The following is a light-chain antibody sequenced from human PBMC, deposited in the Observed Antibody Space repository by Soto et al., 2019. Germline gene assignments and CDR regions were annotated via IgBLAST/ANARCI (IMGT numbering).Light chain of an antibody. CDR2: DTS. Sequence: EIGLTQSPATLSLSPGDRATLSCRASQSVSRYLAWYQQKPGQAPRLLIHDTSTRATGVPDTFSGSGSGTEFTLTISSLEPEDSAMYYCQQRFSWPPTFGEGTNVEIK. V-gene: IGKV3-11*01. CDR1: QSVSRY. CDR3: QQRFSWPPT. J-gene: IGKJ4*01.